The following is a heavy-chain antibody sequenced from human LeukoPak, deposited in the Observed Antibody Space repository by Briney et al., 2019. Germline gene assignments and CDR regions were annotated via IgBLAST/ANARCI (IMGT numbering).Heavy chain of an antibody. CDR1: GFILSSNY. CDR2: IYSGGTT. J-gene: IGHJ4*02. V-gene: IGHV3-53*01. CDR3: ARALYGSGSPLDY. Sequence: GGSLRLSCAASGFILSSNYMNWVRQAPGKGLEGVSIIYSGGTTYYADSVKGRFTISRDNSKNTLYLQMNSLRAEDTAVYYCARALYGSGSPLDYWGQGTLVTVSS. D-gene: IGHD3-10*01.